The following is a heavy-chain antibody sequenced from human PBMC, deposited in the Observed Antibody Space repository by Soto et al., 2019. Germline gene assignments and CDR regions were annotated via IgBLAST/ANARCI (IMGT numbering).Heavy chain of an antibody. J-gene: IGHJ4*02. V-gene: IGHV3-15*01. CDR1: GFTFSNAW. CDR3: TTDPTNYDFWSGYYTGTLTVIDY. CDR2: IKSKTDGGTT. D-gene: IGHD3-3*01. Sequence: PGGSLRLSCAASGFTFSNAWMSWVRQAPGKGLEWVGRIKSKTDGGTTDYAAPVKGRFTISRDDSKNTLYLQMNSLKTEDTAVYYCTTDPTNYDFWSGYYTGTLTVIDYWGQGTLVTVSS.